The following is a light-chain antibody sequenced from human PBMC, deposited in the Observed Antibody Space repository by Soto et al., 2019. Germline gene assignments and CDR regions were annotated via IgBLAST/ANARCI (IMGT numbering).Light chain of an antibody. V-gene: IGKV3D-15*01. J-gene: IGKJ1*01. Sequence: EIVLTQSPGTLSLSPGERATLSCRASQSVDSTYLAWYQQKPDQSPRLLIYDASNRATGIPARFSGSGSGTEFTLTISSLQSEDFAVYYCQQYNNWPQTFGQGTKVDIK. CDR3: QQYNNWPQT. CDR2: DAS. CDR1: QSVDSTY.